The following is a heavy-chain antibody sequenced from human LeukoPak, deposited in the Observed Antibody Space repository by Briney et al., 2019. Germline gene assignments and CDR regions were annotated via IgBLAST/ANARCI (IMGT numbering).Heavy chain of an antibody. D-gene: IGHD4-17*01. CDR1: GYTPTELS. CDR3: ATDQDYGDYNGLGY. Sequence: ASVKVSCKVSGYTPTELSIHWVRQAPGKGLEWMGGFDPEDGETIYAQKFQVRVTMTEDTSTNTAYMELSSLRSEDTAVYYCATDQDYGDYNGLGYWGQGTLVTVSS. CDR2: FDPEDGET. V-gene: IGHV1-24*01. J-gene: IGHJ4*02.